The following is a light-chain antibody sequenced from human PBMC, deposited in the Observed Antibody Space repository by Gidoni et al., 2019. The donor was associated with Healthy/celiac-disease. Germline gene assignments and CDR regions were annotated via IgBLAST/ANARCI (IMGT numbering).Light chain of an antibody. Sequence: EIVLTQSPCTLSLSPGERATLSCRASQSVSSSYLAWYQQKPGQAPRLLIYGASSRATGIPDRFSGSGSGTDFTLTISRLEPEDFAVYDCQQYGSSPLTFGGXTKVEIK. J-gene: IGKJ4*01. CDR1: QSVSSSY. CDR2: GAS. CDR3: QQYGSSPLT. V-gene: IGKV3-20*01.